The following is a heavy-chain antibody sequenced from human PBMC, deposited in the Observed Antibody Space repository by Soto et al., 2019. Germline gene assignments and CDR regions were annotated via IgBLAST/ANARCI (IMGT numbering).Heavy chain of an antibody. CDR3: RQSGSPRPDFAYHMDV. V-gene: IGHV3-23*01. CDR1: GFNFPNYA. CDR2: ISGSGDHI. Sequence: EVQLLESGGGLVQPGGSLRLSCEASGFNFPNYAMSWVRQAPGKGLEWVSAISGSGDHIYYADSVKGHFTISSDNSKNTLFLQMNSLRAEDTAVYYCRQSGSPRPDFAYHMDVWGQGTTVTVS. J-gene: IGHJ6*02. D-gene: IGHD5-12*01.